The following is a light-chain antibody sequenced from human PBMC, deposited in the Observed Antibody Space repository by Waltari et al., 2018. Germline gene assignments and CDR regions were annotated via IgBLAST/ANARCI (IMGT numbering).Light chain of an antibody. J-gene: IGLJ3*02. CDR1: SRRNSY. CDR3: HSRKGSDNQVV. CDR2: GKE. V-gene: IGLV3-19*01. Sequence: SSELTQGPDVSVALGQTVKIPCQGESRRNSYASWYQVKPGQAPVLVLFGKEKRPSGIPDRISGYSSGTTSSLTITGAQAEDEADYYCHSRKGSDNQVVFGGGTKLTVL.